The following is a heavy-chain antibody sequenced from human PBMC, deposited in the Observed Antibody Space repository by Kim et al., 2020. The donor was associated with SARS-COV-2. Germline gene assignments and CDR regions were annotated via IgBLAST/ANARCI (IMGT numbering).Heavy chain of an antibody. D-gene: IGHD5-12*01. CDR2: ISYDGSNK. V-gene: IGHV3-30-3*01. Sequence: GGSLRLSCAASGFTFSSYAMHWVRQAPGKGLEWVAVISYDGSNKYYADSVKGRFTISRDNSKNTLYLQMNSLRAEDTAVYYCARGGWLQYIDAFDIWGQGTMITVSS. CDR3: ARGGWLQYIDAFDI. J-gene: IGHJ3*02. CDR1: GFTFSSYA.